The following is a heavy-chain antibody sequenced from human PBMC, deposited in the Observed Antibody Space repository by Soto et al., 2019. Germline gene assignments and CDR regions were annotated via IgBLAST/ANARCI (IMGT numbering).Heavy chain of an antibody. D-gene: IGHD6-13*01. CDR1: GGTFSSYA. J-gene: IGHJ4*02. V-gene: IGHV1-69*01. Sequence: QVQVVESGAEVKKPGSSVKVSCKASGGTFSSYAISWVRQARGQGLEWMGGIIPIFGTANYAQKFQGRVTIAADEPTSTVYIELSSLRSEDTAVYYWARIHNVEYSSSWHYYYWGQGTRVTVTS. CDR2: IIPIFGTA. CDR3: ARIHNVEYSSSWHYYY.